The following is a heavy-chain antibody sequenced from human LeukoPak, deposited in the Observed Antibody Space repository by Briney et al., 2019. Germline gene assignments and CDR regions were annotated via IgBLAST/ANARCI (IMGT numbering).Heavy chain of an antibody. V-gene: IGHV3-30*18. Sequence: PGGSLRLSCAASGFTFSSYGMHWVRQAPGKGLEWVAIISYDGGNKYYADSVKGRFTISRDNSKNTLYLQMNSLRAEDTAVYYCAKDSLGGRNYFDYWGQGTLVTVSS. CDR1: GFTFSSYG. J-gene: IGHJ4*02. CDR3: AKDSLGGRNYFDY. D-gene: IGHD1-26*01. CDR2: ISYDGGNK.